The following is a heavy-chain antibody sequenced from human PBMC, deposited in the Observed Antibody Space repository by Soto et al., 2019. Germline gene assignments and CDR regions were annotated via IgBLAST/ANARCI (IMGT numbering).Heavy chain of an antibody. CDR1: GGSISSSSYY. CDR2: IYYSGST. Sequence: SETLSLTCTVSGGSISSSSYYWGWIRQPPGKGLEWIGSIYYSGSTYYNPSLKSRVTISVETSKNQFSLKLSSVTAADTAVYYCARQGTVTPYDYWGQGTLVTVSS. CDR3: ARQGTVTPYDY. J-gene: IGHJ4*02. V-gene: IGHV4-39*01. D-gene: IGHD4-17*01.